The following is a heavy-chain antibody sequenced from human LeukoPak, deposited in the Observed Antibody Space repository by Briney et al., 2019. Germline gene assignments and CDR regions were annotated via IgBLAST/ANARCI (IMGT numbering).Heavy chain of an antibody. CDR3: AKGRGYSYGQFDY. D-gene: IGHD5-18*01. Sequence: PGRSVRLSCAASGFTFSSYGMHWVRQAPGKGLEWVAVISYDGSNKYYADSVKGRFTISRDNSKNTLYLQMNSLRAEDTAVYYCAKGRGYSYGQFDYWGQGTLVTVSS. V-gene: IGHV3-30*18. J-gene: IGHJ4*02. CDR2: ISYDGSNK. CDR1: GFTFSSYG.